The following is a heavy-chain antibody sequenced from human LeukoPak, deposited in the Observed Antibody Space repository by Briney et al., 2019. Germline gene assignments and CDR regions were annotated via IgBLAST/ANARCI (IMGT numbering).Heavy chain of an antibody. D-gene: IGHD3-3*01. CDR1: GFTFSSYS. V-gene: IGHV3-21*01. J-gene: IGHJ4*02. CDR3: ATVGGSLRFLEWLRGFDY. Sequence: GGSLRLSCAASGFTFSSYSMNWVRQAPGKGLEWFSSISSSSSYIYYADSVKGRFTISRDNSKNSLYLQMNSLRAEDTAVYYCATVGGSLRFLEWLRGFDYWGQGTLVTVSS. CDR2: ISSSSSYI.